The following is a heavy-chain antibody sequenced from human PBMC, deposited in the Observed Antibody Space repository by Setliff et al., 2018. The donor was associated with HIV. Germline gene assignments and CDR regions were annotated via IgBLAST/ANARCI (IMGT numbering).Heavy chain of an antibody. CDR2: IYTSGCV. D-gene: IGHD6-19*01. Sequence: KPSETLSLTCTVSGGSISSYYWSWIRQPPGKGLEWIGYIYTSGCVNYNPSLNSRVTISVDTSKNQFSLKVNSVTAADTAVYYCARSPRIGVAGEFEYWGQGTLVTVSS. V-gene: IGHV4-4*09. J-gene: IGHJ4*02. CDR3: ARSPRIGVAGEFEY. CDR1: GGSISSYY.